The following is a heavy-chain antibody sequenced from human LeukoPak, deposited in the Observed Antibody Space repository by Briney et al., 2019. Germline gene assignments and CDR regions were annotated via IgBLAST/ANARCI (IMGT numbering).Heavy chain of an antibody. V-gene: IGHV4-59*01. CDR2: IYYSGST. CDR3: ARASYTGELDY. CDR1: GGSISSYY. D-gene: IGHD7-27*01. J-gene: IGHJ4*02. Sequence: SETLSLTCTVSGGSISSYYWSWIRQPPGKGLEWIGYIYYSGSTNYNPSLKSRVTISVDTSKNQFSLKLSSVTAADTAVYYCARASYTGELDYWGQGTLVTASS.